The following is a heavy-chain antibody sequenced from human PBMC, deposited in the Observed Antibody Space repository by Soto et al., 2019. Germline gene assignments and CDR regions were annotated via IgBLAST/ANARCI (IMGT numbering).Heavy chain of an antibody. CDR2: INHSGST. D-gene: IGHD3-10*01. CDR3: ATRRGAGFDY. V-gene: IGHV4-34*01. J-gene: IGHJ4*02. Sequence: QVQLQQWGAGLLKPSETLSLTCAVYGGSFSGYYWSWIRQPPGKGLEWIGEINHSGSTNYNPSLKXXVXLXXDTSTNQFSRKLSSVTTADTAVYYCATRRGAGFDYWGQGTLVTVSS. CDR1: GGSFSGYY.